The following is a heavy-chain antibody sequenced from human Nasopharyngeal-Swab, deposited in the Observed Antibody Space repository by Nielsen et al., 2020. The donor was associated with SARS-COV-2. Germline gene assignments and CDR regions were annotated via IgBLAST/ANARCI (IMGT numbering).Heavy chain of an antibody. CDR2: VYWDDDK. D-gene: IGHD3-22*01. V-gene: IGHV2-5*02. CDR1: GFSLSTSGVG. CDR3: AHRSYYYVSFDY. J-gene: IGHJ4*02. Sequence: SGPTLVKPTQTLTLTCTFSGFSLSTSGVGVGWIRQPPGKALEWLAIVYWDDDKRYSPSLKSRLTITKDTSKNQVVLTMTNMDPVDTATYYCAHRSYYYVSFDYWGQGTLVTVSS.